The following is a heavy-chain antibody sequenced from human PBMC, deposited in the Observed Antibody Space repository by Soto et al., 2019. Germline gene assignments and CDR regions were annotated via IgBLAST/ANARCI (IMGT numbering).Heavy chain of an antibody. CDR2: ISGYNGNT. CDR1: GYTVSNYG. V-gene: IGHV1-18*01. CDR3: SRFIMVGGWFDPNYYHGLDV. J-gene: IGHJ6*02. D-gene: IGHD6-19*01. Sequence: WASVKVSCKTSGYTVSNYGINWVRQAPGQGLEWMGWISGYNGNTNYAQTVQGRVTMTTDTSTGTVYMELRSLKSDDTAIYYCSRFIMVGGWFDPNYYHGLDVWGQGTTVTVSS.